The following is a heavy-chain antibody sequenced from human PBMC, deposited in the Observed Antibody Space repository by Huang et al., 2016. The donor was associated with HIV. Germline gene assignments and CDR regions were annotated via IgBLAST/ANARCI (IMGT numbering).Heavy chain of an antibody. CDR3: ARFGSYYYGSGSYLDAFDI. CDR2: ITSSSSSI. V-gene: IGHV3-48*01. CDR1: GFTFSTYN. J-gene: IGHJ3*02. Sequence: EVQLMESGGGLVQPGGSLRLSCAASGFTFSTYNMNWVRQAAGKGLEWVSYITSSSSSIYYADSVKGRFTISRDNAKNSLYLQMNSLRAEDTAVYYCARFGSYYYGSGSYLDAFDIWGQGTMVTVSS. D-gene: IGHD3-10*01.